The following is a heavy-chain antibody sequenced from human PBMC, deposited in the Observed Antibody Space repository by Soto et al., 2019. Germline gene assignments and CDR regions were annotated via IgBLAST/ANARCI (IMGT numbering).Heavy chain of an antibody. V-gene: IGHV2-26*01. J-gene: IGHJ4*02. CDR1: GFSLSNARMG. D-gene: IGHD3-22*01. CDR3: ARIPDYYDSSGYYDDY. CDR2: IFSNDEK. Sequence: SGPTLVNPTETLTLTCTVSGFSLSNARMGVSWIRQPPGKALEWLAHIFSNDEKSYSTSLKSRLTISKDTSKSQAVLTMTNMDPVDTATYYCARIPDYYDSSGYYDDYWGQGTLVTVSS.